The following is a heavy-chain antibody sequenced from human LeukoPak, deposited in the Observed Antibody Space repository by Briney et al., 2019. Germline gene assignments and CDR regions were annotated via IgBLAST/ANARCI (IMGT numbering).Heavy chain of an antibody. CDR1: GYTFTSYG. V-gene: IGHV1-18*01. J-gene: IGHJ4*02. CDR3: ARAQGGSGSFNFDY. Sequence: APVKVSCKASGYTFTSYGISWVRQAPGQGLEWMGWISAYNGNTNYTQKLQCRVTMTTDTSTSTAYMEVRSLRSDDTAVYYCARAQGGSGSFNFDYWGQGTLVTVSS. D-gene: IGHD3-10*01. CDR2: ISAYNGNT.